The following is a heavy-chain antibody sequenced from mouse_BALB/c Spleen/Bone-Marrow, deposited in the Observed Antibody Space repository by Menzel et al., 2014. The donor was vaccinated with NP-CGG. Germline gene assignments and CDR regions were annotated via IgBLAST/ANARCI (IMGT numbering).Heavy chain of an antibody. J-gene: IGHJ4*01. V-gene: IGHV1-9*01. D-gene: IGHD2-10*01. CDR1: GYTFSSYW. CDR3: ARAYYVNYDAMDY. CDR2: ILPGSGST. Sequence: VQLVESGAELMKPGASMKISCKATGYTFSSYWIEWVKQRPGHGLEWIGEILPGSGSTNYNERFKGKATFTADTSSNTAYMQLSSLTSEDSAVYYCARAYYVNYDAMDYWGQGTSVTVSS.